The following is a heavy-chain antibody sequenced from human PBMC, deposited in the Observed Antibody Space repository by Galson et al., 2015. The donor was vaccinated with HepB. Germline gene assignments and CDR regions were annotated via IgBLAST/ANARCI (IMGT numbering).Heavy chain of an antibody. CDR1: GYSISSGYY. CDR2: IGHGGET. V-gene: IGHV4-38-2*02. CDR3: VRVINTSGRDY. J-gene: IGHJ4*02. Sequence: SETLSLTCTVSGYSISSGYYWGWIRQSPGKGLEWIGSIGHGGETHYNPSLMSRLSILVDTSKNQFSLILHSVTAADTATYYCVRVINTSGRDYWGQGTLVTVSS. D-gene: IGHD6-19*01.